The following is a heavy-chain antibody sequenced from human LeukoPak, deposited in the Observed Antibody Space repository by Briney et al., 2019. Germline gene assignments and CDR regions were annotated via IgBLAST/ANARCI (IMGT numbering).Heavy chain of an antibody. J-gene: IGHJ4*02. CDR1: GFTFSGPA. D-gene: IGHD1-26*01. CDR3: TRQEVSRGSWVDY. Sequence: GGSLRLSCAASGFTFSGPAMHWVRQASGKGLEWVGRIRSKANSYATAYAASVKGRFTISRDDSKNTAYLQMNSLKTEDTAVYYCTRQEVSRGSWVDYWGQGTLVTVSS. CDR2: IRSKANSYAT. V-gene: IGHV3-73*01.